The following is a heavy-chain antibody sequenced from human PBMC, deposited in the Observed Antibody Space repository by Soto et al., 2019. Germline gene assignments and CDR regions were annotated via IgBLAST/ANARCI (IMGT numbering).Heavy chain of an antibody. Sequence: PSETLSLTCTVSGGSISSSSYYWGWIRQPPGKGLEWIGSIYYSGSTYYNPSLKSRVTISVDTSKNQFSLKLSSVTAADTAVYYCAISGENWSGGSCYYYYYGMDVWGQGTTVTVSS. CDR2: IYYSGST. V-gene: IGHV4-39*01. CDR1: GGSISSSSYY. CDR3: AISGENWSGGSCYYYYYGMDV. J-gene: IGHJ6*02. D-gene: IGHD2-15*01.